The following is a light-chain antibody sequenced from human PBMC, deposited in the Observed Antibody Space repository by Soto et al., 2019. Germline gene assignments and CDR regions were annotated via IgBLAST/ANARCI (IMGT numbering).Light chain of an antibody. CDR2: DAS. CDR1: QSISSW. J-gene: IGKJ1*01. V-gene: IGKV1-5*01. CDR3: QQYNYFWA. Sequence: DIQMTQSPSSVSASVGYRVTITCRASQSISSWLAWYQQKPGKAPKLLIYDASNLESGVPSRFSGGGSGTEFSLTISSLQPDDFATYYCQQYNYFWAFGQGTKVDI.